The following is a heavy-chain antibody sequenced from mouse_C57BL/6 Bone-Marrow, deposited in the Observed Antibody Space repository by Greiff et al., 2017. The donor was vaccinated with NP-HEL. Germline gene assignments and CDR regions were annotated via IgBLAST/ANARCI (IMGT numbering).Heavy chain of an antibody. CDR2: IYPGSGNT. J-gene: IGHJ4*01. CDR1: GYTFTDYY. D-gene: IGHD2-1*01. V-gene: IGHV1-76*01. Sequence: QVQLQQSGAELVRPGASVKLSCKASGYTFTDYYINWVKQRPGQGLEWIARIYPGSGNTYYNEKFKGKATLTAEKSSSTAYMQLSSLTSEDSAVYVGASLYYGNDYARDYWGQGTSVTVSA. CDR3: ASLYYGNDYARDY.